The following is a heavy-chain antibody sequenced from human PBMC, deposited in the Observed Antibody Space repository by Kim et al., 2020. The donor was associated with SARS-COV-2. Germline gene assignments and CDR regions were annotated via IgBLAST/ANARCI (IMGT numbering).Heavy chain of an antibody. Sequence: GGSLRLSCAASGFTFSSYGMHWVRQAPGKGLEWVAVISYDGSNKYYADSVKGRFTISRDNSKNTLYLQMNSLRADDTAVYYCAKDNNNRRDILTGYRSYYYYGMDVWGQGTTVTVSS. D-gene: IGHD3-9*01. CDR2: ISYDGSNK. V-gene: IGHV3-30*18. J-gene: IGHJ6*02. CDR3: AKDNNNRRDILTGYRSYYYYGMDV. CDR1: GFTFSSYG.